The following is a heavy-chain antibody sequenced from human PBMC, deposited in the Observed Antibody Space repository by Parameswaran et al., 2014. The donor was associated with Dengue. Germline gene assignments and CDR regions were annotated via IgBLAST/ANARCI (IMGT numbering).Heavy chain of an antibody. D-gene: IGHD2-21*02. Sequence: VRQMPGKGLEWMGIIYPGDSDTRYSPSFQGQVTISADKSISTAYLQWSSLKASDTAMYYCARPRGGDYDRRAFDIWGQGTMGHRLL. CDR2: IYPGDSDT. J-gene: IGHJ3*02. CDR3: ARPRGGDYDRRAFDI. V-gene: IGHV5-51*01.